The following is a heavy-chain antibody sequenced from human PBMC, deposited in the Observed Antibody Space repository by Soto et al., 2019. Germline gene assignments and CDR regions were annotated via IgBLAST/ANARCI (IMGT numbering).Heavy chain of an antibody. CDR1: GGSFSGYY. D-gene: IGHD6-13*01. V-gene: IGHV4-34*01. J-gene: IGHJ4*02. CDR3: GGGRPRWYRHFDY. CDR2: INHSGST. Sequence: PSETLSLTCAVYGGSFSGYYWSWIRQPPGKGLEWIGEINHSGSTNYNPSLKSRATISVDTSTNQSSLKLSSGTAADTAVYYCGGGRPRWYRHFDYWGQGILVTVSS.